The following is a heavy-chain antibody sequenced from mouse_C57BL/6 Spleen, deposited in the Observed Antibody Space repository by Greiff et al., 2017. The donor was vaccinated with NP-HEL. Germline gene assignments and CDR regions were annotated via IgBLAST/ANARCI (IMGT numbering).Heavy chain of an antibody. CDR1: GYAFSSYW. CDR3: ARSGGLVVADY. Sequence: VQLQQSGAELVKPGASVKISCKASGYAFSSYWMNWVKQRPGKGLEWIGQIYPGDGDTNYNGKFKGKATLTADKSSSTAYMQLSSLTSEDAAVYFGARSGGLVVADYWGQGTTLTVSS. D-gene: IGHD1-1*01. CDR2: IYPGDGDT. V-gene: IGHV1-80*01. J-gene: IGHJ2*01.